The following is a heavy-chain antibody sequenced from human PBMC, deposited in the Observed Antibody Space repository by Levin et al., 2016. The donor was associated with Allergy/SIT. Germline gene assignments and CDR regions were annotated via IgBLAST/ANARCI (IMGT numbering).Heavy chain of an antibody. CDR2: IRQDGSER. D-gene: IGHD1-20*01. V-gene: IGHV3-7*03. Sequence: GGSLRLSCAASGFTLSYYAMSWVRQAPGKGLEWVASIRQDGSERYYMDSVKGRFTVSRDNSKNSLFLQMNSLGPDDTATYFCSRGHNNWYPLYSFDFWGQGILVTVSS. J-gene: IGHJ4*02. CDR3: SRGHNNWYPLYSFDF. CDR1: GFTLSYYA.